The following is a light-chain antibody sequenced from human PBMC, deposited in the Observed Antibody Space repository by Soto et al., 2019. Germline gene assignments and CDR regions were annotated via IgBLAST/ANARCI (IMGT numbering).Light chain of an antibody. Sequence: EIVLTQSPATLSVSPGERATLSCRASHSVSSTLAWYQQKPGQTPKLLIYVASTRAPGIPARFSGSGSGTEFTLTISSLQSEDFAVYYCQQYNVWPLTFGGGTKVEFK. J-gene: IGKJ4*01. V-gene: IGKV3-15*01. CDR2: VAS. CDR1: HSVSST. CDR3: QQYNVWPLT.